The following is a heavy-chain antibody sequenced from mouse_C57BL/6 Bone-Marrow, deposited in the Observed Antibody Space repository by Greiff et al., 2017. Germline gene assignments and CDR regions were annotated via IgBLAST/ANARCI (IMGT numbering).Heavy chain of an antibody. CDR2: ISSGGSYT. Sequence: EVKLVESGGDLVKPGGSLKLSCAASGFTFSSYGMSWVRQTPDKRLEWVATISSGGSYTYYPDSVKGRVTISRDNAKHTLYLQMSSLKSEDTAMYDGVRHDDSNYGGYVDVWGTGTTVTVSS. J-gene: IGHJ1*03. D-gene: IGHD2-5*01. CDR1: GFTFSSYG. CDR3: VRHDDSNYGGYVDV. V-gene: IGHV5-6*01.